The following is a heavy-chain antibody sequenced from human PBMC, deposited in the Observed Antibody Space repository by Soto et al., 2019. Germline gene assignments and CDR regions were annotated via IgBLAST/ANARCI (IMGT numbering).Heavy chain of an antibody. Sequence: SETLFLTCTVSGGSISTYYWTWIRQPPGKGLEWIGYIYYSGTTNYNPSLKSRVTISVDTSKNQFSLKLSSVTAADTAVYYCARDVRYSRSSGDYYQYMDVWGKGTTVTVSS. CDR1: GGSISTYY. V-gene: IGHV4-59*01. J-gene: IGHJ6*03. D-gene: IGHD6-6*01. CDR2: IYYSGTT. CDR3: ARDVRYSRSSGDYYQYMDV.